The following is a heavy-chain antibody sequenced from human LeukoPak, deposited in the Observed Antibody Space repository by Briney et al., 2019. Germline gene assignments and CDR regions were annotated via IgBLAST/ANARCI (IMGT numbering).Heavy chain of an antibody. V-gene: IGHV3-21*01. CDR3: VSFYETY. Sequence: GGSLRLSCAASGFTFSSYNMKWVRQAPGKGLEWVSSISSGGIYIFYADSVKGRFTISKGNAKNTVYLQMNNLRAEDTAVYYCVSFYETYWGRGTLVTVSS. CDR1: GFTFSSYN. D-gene: IGHD2-2*01. CDR2: ISSGGIYI. J-gene: IGHJ4*02.